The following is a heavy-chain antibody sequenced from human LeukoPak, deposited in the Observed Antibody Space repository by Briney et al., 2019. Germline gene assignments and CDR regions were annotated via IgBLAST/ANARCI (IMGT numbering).Heavy chain of an antibody. CDR2: ISGSGGST. CDR1: GFTFSSYA. J-gene: IGHJ4*02. V-gene: IGHV3-23*01. Sequence: PGGSLRLSCAASGFTFSSYAMSWVRQAPGKGLEWVSAISGSGGSTYYADSVKGRFTISRDNSKNTLYLQMNSLRAEDTAVYYCAKAVAVAGRVNYFDYWGQGTLVTASS. D-gene: IGHD6-19*01. CDR3: AKAVAVAGRVNYFDY.